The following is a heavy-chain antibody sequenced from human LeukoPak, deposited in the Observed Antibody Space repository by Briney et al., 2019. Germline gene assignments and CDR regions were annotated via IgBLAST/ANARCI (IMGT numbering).Heavy chain of an antibody. CDR2: ISAYNGNT. J-gene: IGHJ6*02. CDR3: ARGGYCSSTSCKSLRYYYGMDV. Sequence: ASVKLSCKASGYTFTSYGISWVRKAPGQGLEWMGLISAYNGNTNYAQKFQGRVTMATDTSTSTAYRELRSLRSDDTAVYYCARGGYCSSTSCKSLRYYYGMDVWGQGTTVTVSS. D-gene: IGHD2-2*01. V-gene: IGHV1-18*01. CDR1: GYTFTSYG.